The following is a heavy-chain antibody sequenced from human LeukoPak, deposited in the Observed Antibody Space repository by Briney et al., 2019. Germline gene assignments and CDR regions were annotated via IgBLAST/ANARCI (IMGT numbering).Heavy chain of an antibody. CDR2: INPNSGGT. D-gene: IGHD3-22*01. CDR3: AREESSGPAFDN. J-gene: IGHJ4*02. CDR1: GYTFTDDY. V-gene: IGHV1-2*02. Sequence: GASVKVSCRASGYTFTDDYMHWVRQAPGQGLEWMGWINPNSGGTHSAQKFQGRVTMTRDTSISTAYMELSRLGSDDTAVYYCAREESSGPAFDNWGQGTLVIVSS.